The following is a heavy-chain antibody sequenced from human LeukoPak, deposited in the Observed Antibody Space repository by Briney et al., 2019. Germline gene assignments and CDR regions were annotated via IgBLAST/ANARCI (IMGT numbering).Heavy chain of an antibody. CDR1: GFTFSSYG. D-gene: IGHD2-2*01. Sequence: PGGSLRLSCAASGFTFSSYGMHWVRQAPGKGLEWVAFIRYDGSNKYYADSVKGRFTISRDNSKNTLYLQMNSLRAEDTAVYYCAKAQGCSSTSCYGGLYYYYYMDVWDKGTTVTISS. J-gene: IGHJ6*03. CDR2: IRYDGSNK. CDR3: AKAQGCSSTSCYGGLYYYYYMDV. V-gene: IGHV3-30*02.